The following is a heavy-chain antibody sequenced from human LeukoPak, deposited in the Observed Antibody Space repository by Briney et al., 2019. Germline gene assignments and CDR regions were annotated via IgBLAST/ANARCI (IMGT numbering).Heavy chain of an antibody. CDR3: ARAPVTVAIDY. V-gene: IGHV4-34*01. CDR1: GESFIGYY. D-gene: IGHD5-12*01. J-gene: IGHJ4*02. CDR2: IYHSGST. Sequence: KPSETLSLTCAVYGESFIGYYWTWIRQSPGKGLEWIGEIYHSGSTNYNPSLKSRVTVSVDTSKNQFSLKLASVTAADTAVYYCARAPVTVAIDYWGQGTLVTVSS.